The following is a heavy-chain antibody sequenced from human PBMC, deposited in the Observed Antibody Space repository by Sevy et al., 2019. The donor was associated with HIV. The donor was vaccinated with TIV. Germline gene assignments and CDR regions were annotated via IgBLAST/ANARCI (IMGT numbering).Heavy chain of an antibody. Sequence: GGSLRLSCAASGFTFSSYGMHWVRQAPGKGLEWVAVISYDGSNKYYADSVKGRFTISRDNSKNTLYLQMNRLRAEDTAVYYCAKGILYWGQGTLVTVSS. CDR1: GFTFSSYG. J-gene: IGHJ4*02. CDR2: ISYDGSNK. V-gene: IGHV3-30*18. CDR3: AKGILY.